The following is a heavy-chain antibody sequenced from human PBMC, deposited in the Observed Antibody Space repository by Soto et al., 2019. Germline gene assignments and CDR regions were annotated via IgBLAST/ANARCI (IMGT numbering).Heavy chain of an antibody. V-gene: IGHV3-23*01. Sequence: EVQLLESGGGLVQPGGSLRLSCAASRFTFSSYAMSWVRQAPGKGLEWVSAISGSGGSTYYADSVKGRFTISRDNSKNTLYLQMNSLRAEDTAVYYCAKDPLWGWMTTVTTVDYWGQGTLVTVSS. CDR3: AKDPLWGWMTTVTTVDY. D-gene: IGHD4-17*01. J-gene: IGHJ4*02. CDR2: ISGSGGST. CDR1: RFTFSSYA.